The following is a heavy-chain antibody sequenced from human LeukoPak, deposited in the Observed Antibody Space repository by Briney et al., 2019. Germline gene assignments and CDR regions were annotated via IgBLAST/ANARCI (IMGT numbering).Heavy chain of an antibody. CDR3: ARTLIAAAGIFDY. Sequence: PSETLSLTCAVYGGSFSGYYWSWIRQPPGKGLEWIGEINHSGSTNYNPSLKSRVTISVDTSKNQFSLKLSFVTAADTAVYYCARTLIAAAGIFDYWGQGTLVTVSS. CDR1: GGSFSGYY. J-gene: IGHJ4*02. D-gene: IGHD6-13*01. CDR2: INHSGST. V-gene: IGHV4-34*01.